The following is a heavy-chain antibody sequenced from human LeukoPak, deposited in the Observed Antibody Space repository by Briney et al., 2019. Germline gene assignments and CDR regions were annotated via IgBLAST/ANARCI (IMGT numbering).Heavy chain of an antibody. V-gene: IGHV1-69*13. J-gene: IGHJ6*02. CDR3: AREDYDYVWGSSRRPYYCYGMDV. D-gene: IGHD3-16*01. CDR1: GGTFSSYA. CDR2: IIPIFGTA. Sequence: SVKVSCKASGGTFSSYAISWVRQAPGQGLEWMGGIIPIFGTANYAQKFQGRVTITADESTSTAYMELSSLRSEDTAVYYCAREDYDYVWGSSRRPYYCYGMDVWGQGTTVTVSS.